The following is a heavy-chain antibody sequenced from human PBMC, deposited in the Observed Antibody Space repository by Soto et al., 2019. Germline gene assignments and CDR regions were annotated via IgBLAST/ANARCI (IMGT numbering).Heavy chain of an antibody. CDR2: IYYSGST. CDR3: ARGIEGWYQGRYYYGMDV. D-gene: IGHD6-19*01. Sequence: PSLTQPLTCTVSGGTVSSGSCYRSWKRQPPGKGLEWIGYIYYSGSTNYNPSLKSRVTISVDTSKNQFSLKLSSVTAADTAVYYCARGIEGWYQGRYYYGMDVWGQGTTVTVSS. V-gene: IGHV4-61*01. CDR1: GGTVSSGSCY. J-gene: IGHJ6*02.